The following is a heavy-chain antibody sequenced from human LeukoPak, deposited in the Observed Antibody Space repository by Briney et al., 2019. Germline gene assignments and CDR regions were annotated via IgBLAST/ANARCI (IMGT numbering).Heavy chain of an antibody. Sequence: GGSLRLSCAASGFTFSSYGMHWVRQAPGKGLEWVAFIRYDGSNKYYADSVKGRFTISRNNSKNTLYLQMNSLRAEDTAVYYCAKELRLLLWFGELLTWGQGTLVTVSS. CDR3: AKELRLLLWFGELLT. D-gene: IGHD3-10*01. CDR2: IRYDGSNK. J-gene: IGHJ5*02. V-gene: IGHV3-30*02. CDR1: GFTFSSYG.